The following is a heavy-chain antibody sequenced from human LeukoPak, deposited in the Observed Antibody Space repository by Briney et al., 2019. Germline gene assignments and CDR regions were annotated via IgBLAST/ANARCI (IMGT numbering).Heavy chain of an antibody. CDR3: ARDALLVDTAMVANFDY. D-gene: IGHD5-18*01. Sequence: ASVKVSCKASGYAFTSYGISWVRQAPGQGLEWMGWISAYNGSTNYAQKLQGRVTMTTDTSTSTAHMELRSLRSDDTAVYYCARDALLVDTAMVANFDYWGQGTLVTVSS. CDR2: ISAYNGST. J-gene: IGHJ4*02. CDR1: GYAFTSYG. V-gene: IGHV1-18*01.